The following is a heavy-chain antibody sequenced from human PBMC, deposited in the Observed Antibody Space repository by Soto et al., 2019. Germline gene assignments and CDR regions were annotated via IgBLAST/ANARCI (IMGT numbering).Heavy chain of an antibody. CDR2: FYYTGST. Sequence: ETLSLTCTVSGGSVSSGNYYWSWIRQPPGKGLEWIGYFYYTGSTNYNPSLKSRVTISIDASKNQFSLRLSSVTAADTAVYYCARSMHYSDGSNYSPFDYWGQGTLVTVSS. CDR1: GGSVSSGNYY. D-gene: IGHD3-22*01. CDR3: ARSMHYSDGSNYSPFDY. V-gene: IGHV4-61*01. J-gene: IGHJ4*02.